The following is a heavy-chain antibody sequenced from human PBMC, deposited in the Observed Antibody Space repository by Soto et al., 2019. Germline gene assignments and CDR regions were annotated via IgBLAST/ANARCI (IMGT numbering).Heavy chain of an antibody. Sequence: SETLSLTCTVSRGSVISGDYYWSWIRQPPGKGLEWIGYIYYSGSTYYNPSLKSRVSISVDTSNSPFSLTLSLVTAQDTPVSYSATCAVIREPFQNWGQAPVVTVSS. CDR2: IYYSGST. CDR3: ATCAVIREPFQN. CDR1: RGSVISGDYY. J-gene: IGHJ4*01. V-gene: IGHV4-30-4*01. D-gene: IGHD3-16*02.